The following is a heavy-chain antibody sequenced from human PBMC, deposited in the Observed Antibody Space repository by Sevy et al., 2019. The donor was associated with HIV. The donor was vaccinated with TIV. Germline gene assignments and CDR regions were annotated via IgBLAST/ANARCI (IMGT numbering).Heavy chain of an antibody. J-gene: IGHJ4*02. V-gene: IGHV3-23*01. Sequence: GESLKISCAASGFTFSSYAMSWVRQAPGKGLEWVSAISGSGGSTYYADSVKGRFTISRDNSKNTLYLQMNSLRAEDTAVYYCAKGVGATPSIFDYWGQGTLVTVSS. CDR3: AKGVGATPSIFDY. D-gene: IGHD1-26*01. CDR1: GFTFSSYA. CDR2: ISGSGGST.